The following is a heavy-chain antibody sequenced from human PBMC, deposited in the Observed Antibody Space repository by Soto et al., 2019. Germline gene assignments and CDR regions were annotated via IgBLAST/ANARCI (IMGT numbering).Heavy chain of an antibody. CDR3: ARASTTVTTLDY. J-gene: IGHJ4*02. CDR1: GGSISSSNW. CDR2: IYHSGST. Sequence: SETLSLTCAVSGGSISSSNWWSWVRQPPGKGLEWIGYIYHSGSTYYNPSLKSRVTISVDRSKNQFSLKLSSVTAADTAVYYCARASTTVTTLDYWGQGTLVTVSS. D-gene: IGHD4-17*01. V-gene: IGHV4-4*02.